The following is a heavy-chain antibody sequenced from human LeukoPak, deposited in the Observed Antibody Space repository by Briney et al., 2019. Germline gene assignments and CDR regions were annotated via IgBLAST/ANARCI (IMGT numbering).Heavy chain of an antibody. CDR3: ARETRRMITFGGVIAD. CDR2: ISYDGSNK. J-gene: IGHJ4*02. CDR1: GFTFSSYG. V-gene: IGHV3-30*03. D-gene: IGHD3-16*02. Sequence: GGSLRLSCAASGFTFSSYGMHWVRQAPGKGLEWVAVISYDGSNKYYADSVKGRFTISRDNSKNTLYLQMNSLRAEDTAVYYCARETRRMITFGGVIADWGQGTLVTVSS.